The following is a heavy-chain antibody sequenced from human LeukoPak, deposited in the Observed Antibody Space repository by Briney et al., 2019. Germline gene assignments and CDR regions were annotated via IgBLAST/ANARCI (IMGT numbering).Heavy chain of an antibody. V-gene: IGHV3-30*02. Sequence: PGGSLRLSCAASGFTFSSYGMHWVRQAPGKGLEWVAFIRYDGSNKYYADSVKGRFTISRDNFKNTLYLQMNSLRAKDTAVYYCAKTFWAAAGPLFDYWGQGTLVTVSS. D-gene: IGHD6-13*01. CDR2: IRYDGSNK. CDR3: AKTFWAAAGPLFDY. J-gene: IGHJ4*02. CDR1: GFTFSSYG.